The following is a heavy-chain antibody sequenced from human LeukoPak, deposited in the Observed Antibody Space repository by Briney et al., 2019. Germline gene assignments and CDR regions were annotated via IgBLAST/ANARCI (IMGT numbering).Heavy chain of an antibody. CDR3: ARAGIGGAFDI. Sequence: GGSLRLSCAASGFSFSSYWMHWVRQAPGKGLVWVSRINSDGGSTRYADSVKGRFTISRDNAKNTLYLQTNSLRAEDTAVYHCARAGIGGAFDIWGQGTMVTVSS. D-gene: IGHD6-13*01. J-gene: IGHJ3*02. CDR2: INSDGGST. CDR1: GFSFSSYW. V-gene: IGHV3-74*01.